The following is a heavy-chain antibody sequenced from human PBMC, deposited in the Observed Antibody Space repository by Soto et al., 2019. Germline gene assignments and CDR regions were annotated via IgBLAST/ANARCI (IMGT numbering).Heavy chain of an antibody. D-gene: IGHD3-3*02. CDR1: GYTFLDFY. CDR2: INPSGGGT. J-gene: IGHJ4*02. V-gene: IGHV1-46*01. CDR3: ARDKPFSAGY. Sequence: QVQLVQSGTEVKKPGASVKVSCKASGYTFLDFYIHWVRQAPGQGLEWMGFINPSGGGTTYAQQFQGRLTMTRDTSPSTVYMELISLRSEDTAIYYCARDKPFSAGYWGQGTLVT.